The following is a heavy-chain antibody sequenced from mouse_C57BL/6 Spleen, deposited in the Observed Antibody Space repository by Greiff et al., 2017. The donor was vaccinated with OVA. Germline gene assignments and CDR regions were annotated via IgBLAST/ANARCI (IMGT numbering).Heavy chain of an antibody. CDR2: INPNNGGT. D-gene: IGHD2-3*01. CDR1: GYTFTDYN. CDR3: ARNDGYYYAMDY. V-gene: IGHV1-18*01. Sequence: EVKLQQSGPELVKPGASVKIPCKASGYTFTDYNMDWVKQSHGKSLEWIGDINPNNGGTIYNQKFKGKATLTVDKSSSTAYMELRSLTSEDTAVYYYARNDGYYYAMDYWGQGTSVTVSS. J-gene: IGHJ4*01.